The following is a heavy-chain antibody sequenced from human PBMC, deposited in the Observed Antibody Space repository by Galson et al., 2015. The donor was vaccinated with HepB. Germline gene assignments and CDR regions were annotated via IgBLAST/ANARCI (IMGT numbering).Heavy chain of an antibody. CDR1: GFTFSNHW. V-gene: IGHV3-7*03. Sequence: SLRLSCAASGFTFSNHWMSWVRQAPGKGLEWVANINADGSGRYSADSVKGRFTISRDNAKNSPFLQMDSLRAEDTAMYYCARNSHDGSAYINFDLWGRGTLVTVSS. CDR3: ARNSHDGSAYINFDL. CDR2: INADGSGR. D-gene: IGHD3-22*01. J-gene: IGHJ2*01.